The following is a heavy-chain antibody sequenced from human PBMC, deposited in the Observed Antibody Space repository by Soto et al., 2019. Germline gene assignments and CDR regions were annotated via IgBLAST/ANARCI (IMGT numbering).Heavy chain of an antibody. V-gene: IGHV4-34*01. CDR1: GGSFSGYY. CDR2: INHSGST. J-gene: IGHJ4*02. D-gene: IGHD3-22*01. Sequence: QVQLQQWGAGLLKPSETLSLTCAVYGGSFSGYYWSWIRQPPGKGLEWIGEINHSGSTNYNPSLKSRLTTPVDTSKNQFSLKLRAVTAADPAVYCCASYSYVSSGSLGDYWGQGTLVTVSS. CDR3: ASYSYVSSGSLGDY.